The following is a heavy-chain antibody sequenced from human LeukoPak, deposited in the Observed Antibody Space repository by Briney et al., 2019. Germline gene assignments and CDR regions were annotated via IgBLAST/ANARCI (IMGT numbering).Heavy chain of an antibody. V-gene: IGHV1-69*13. D-gene: IGHD4-11*01. CDR1: GYTFTSYA. CDR3: ARDFDYSNPNWFDP. Sequence: SVKVSCKASGYTFTSYAISWVRQAPGQGLEWMGGIIPIFGTANYAQKFQGRVTITADESTSTAYMELSSLRSEDTAVYYCARDFDYSNPNWFDPWGQGTLVTVSS. CDR2: IIPIFGTA. J-gene: IGHJ5*02.